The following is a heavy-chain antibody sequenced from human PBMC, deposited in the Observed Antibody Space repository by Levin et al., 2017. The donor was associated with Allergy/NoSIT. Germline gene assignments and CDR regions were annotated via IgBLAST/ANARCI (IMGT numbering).Heavy chain of an antibody. CDR2: IIPIFGTA. Sequence: SVKVSCKASGGTFSSYAISWVRQAPGQGLEWMGGIIPIFGTANYAQKFQGRVTITADESTSTAYMELSSLRSEDTAVYYCARDFGGYSSSWYVAFDIWGQGTMVTVSS. CDR1: GGTFSSYA. D-gene: IGHD6-13*01. J-gene: IGHJ3*02. V-gene: IGHV1-69*13. CDR3: ARDFGGYSSSWYVAFDI.